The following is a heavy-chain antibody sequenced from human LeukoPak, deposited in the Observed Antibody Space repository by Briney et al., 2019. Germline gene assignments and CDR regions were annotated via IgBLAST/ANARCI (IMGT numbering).Heavy chain of an antibody. CDR3: ARDRNYYDSSGYYDY. J-gene: IGHJ4*02. Sequence: GGTLRLSCAASGFTFSSYWMSWVRQAPGKGLEWVANIKQDGSEKYYVDSVKGRFTISRDNAKNSLYLQMNSLRAEDTAVYYCARDRNYYDSSGYYDYWGQGTLVTVSS. V-gene: IGHV3-7*01. CDR2: IKQDGSEK. CDR1: GFTFSSYW. D-gene: IGHD3-22*01.